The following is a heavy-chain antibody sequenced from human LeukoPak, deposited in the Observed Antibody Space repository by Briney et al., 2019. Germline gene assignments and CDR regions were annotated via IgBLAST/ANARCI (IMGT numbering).Heavy chain of an antibody. V-gene: IGHV1-2*02. J-gene: IGHJ4*02. CDR2: INPNTGDT. Sequence: ASVKVSCMASGYTFTSYYMHWVRKTPGRGLEWMGWINPNTGDTNYGRKFQGRVTMTRDTSINTAYMELRSLRSDDTAVYYCARSRRVGNGEYPDYWGQGTLVTVSS. CDR3: ARSRRVGNGEYPDY. CDR1: GYTFTSYY. D-gene: IGHD3-10*01.